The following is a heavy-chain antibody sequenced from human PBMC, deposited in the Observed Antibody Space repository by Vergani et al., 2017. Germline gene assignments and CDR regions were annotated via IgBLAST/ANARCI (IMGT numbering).Heavy chain of an antibody. V-gene: IGHV2-70*15. D-gene: IGHD5-18*01. Sequence: QVTLRESGPALVKPTQTLTLTCTFSGFSLSTSGMCVSWIRQPPGKALEWLARIDWDDDKYYSTSLKTRLTISKDTSKNQVVLTMTNMDPVDTPTYYCARIRYTAMVFDAFDIWGQGTMVTVSS. CDR2: IDWDDDK. J-gene: IGHJ3*02. CDR3: ARIRYTAMVFDAFDI. CDR1: GFSLSTSGMC.